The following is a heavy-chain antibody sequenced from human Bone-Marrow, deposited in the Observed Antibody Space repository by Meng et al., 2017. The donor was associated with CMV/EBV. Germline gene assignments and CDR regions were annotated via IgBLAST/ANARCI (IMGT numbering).Heavy chain of an antibody. Sequence: SETLSLTCTVSGGSISSSSYYWGWIRQPQGKGLEWIGSIYYSGSTYYNPSLKSRVTISVDTSKNQFSLKLSSVTAADTAVYYCARDSPLASSKFDPWGQGTLVTVSS. J-gene: IGHJ5*02. D-gene: IGHD3-3*02. CDR2: IYYSGST. CDR1: GGSISSSSYY. CDR3: ARDSPLASSKFDP. V-gene: IGHV4-39*07.